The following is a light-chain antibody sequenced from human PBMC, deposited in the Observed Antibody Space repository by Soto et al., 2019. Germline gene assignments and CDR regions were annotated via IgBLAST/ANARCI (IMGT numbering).Light chain of an antibody. CDR1: SSDIGGYNF. CDR2: EVN. Sequence: QFALTQPPSASGSPGQSVTISCTGTSSDIGGYNFVSWYQQHPGKAPKLIIYEVNKRPSGVPDRFSGSKSGNTASLTVSGLQADDEGDYYCSSYAGTNNLGVFGGGTKLTVL. CDR3: SSYAGTNNLGV. V-gene: IGLV2-8*01. J-gene: IGLJ3*02.